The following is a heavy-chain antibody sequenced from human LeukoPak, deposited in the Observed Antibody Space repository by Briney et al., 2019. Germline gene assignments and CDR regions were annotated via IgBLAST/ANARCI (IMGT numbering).Heavy chain of an antibody. J-gene: IGHJ4*02. Sequence: SETLSLTCAVYGGSFSGYYWSWIRQPPGKGLEWIGEINHSGSTNYNPSLKSRVTISVGTSKNQFSLKLSSVTAADTAVYYCARRRITMVRGASWYFDYWGQGTLVTVSS. CDR1: GGSFSGYY. V-gene: IGHV4-34*01. D-gene: IGHD3-10*01. CDR2: INHSGST. CDR3: ARRRITMVRGASWYFDY.